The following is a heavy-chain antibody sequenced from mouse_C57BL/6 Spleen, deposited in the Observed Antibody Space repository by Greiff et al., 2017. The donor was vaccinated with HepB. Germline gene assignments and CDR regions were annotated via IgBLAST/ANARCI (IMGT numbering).Heavy chain of an antibody. CDR1: GFTFSDYG. J-gene: IGHJ2*01. Sequence: EVKLMEFGGGLVKPGGSLKLSCAASGFTFSDYGMHWVRQAPEKGLEWVAYISSGSSTIYYADTVKGRFTISRDNAKNTLFLQMTSLRSEDTAMYYCARGIYYYGSSPFDYWGQGTTLTVSS. V-gene: IGHV5-17*01. D-gene: IGHD1-1*01. CDR2: ISSGSSTI. CDR3: ARGIYYYGSSPFDY.